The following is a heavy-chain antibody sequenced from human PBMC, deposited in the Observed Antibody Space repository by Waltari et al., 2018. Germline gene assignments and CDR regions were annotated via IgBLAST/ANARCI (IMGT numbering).Heavy chain of an antibody. CDR2: ISYSGSS. CDR3: ARASTRSGLYYYYYYFMDV. Sequence: QLQLQESGPGLLKPSETLSLICPVSGGFIRSSNPYWGWIRQPPGKGLEWIGSISYSGSSYYNPSLKSRVTISVDTSKNQLSLRLSSVSAADTAVYYCARASTRSGLYYYYYYFMDVWGKGTTVTISS. D-gene: IGHD3-3*01. J-gene: IGHJ6*03. V-gene: IGHV4-39*07. CDR1: GGFIRSSNPY.